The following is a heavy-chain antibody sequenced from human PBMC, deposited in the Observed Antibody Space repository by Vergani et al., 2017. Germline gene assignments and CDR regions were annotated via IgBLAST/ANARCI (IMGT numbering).Heavy chain of an antibody. J-gene: IGHJ3*02. CDR3: ARALPQVADAFDI. D-gene: IGHD5-12*01. V-gene: IGHV4-39*07. CDR1: GGSISSGSYY. Sequence: QVQLQESGPGLVKPSQTLSLTCTVSGGSISSGSYYWGWIRQPPGKGLEWIGSIYYSGSTYYNPSLKSRVTISVDTSKNQFSLKLSSVTAADTAVYYCARALPQVADAFDIWGQGTMVTVSS. CDR2: IYYSGST.